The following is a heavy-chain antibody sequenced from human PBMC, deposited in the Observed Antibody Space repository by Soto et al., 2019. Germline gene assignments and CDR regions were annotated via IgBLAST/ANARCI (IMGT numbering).Heavy chain of an antibody. CDR3: ATGSAVVLPAFDY. Sequence: SETLSLTSTVSGGSVCSGRYYWSWIRQPPGKGLEWIGYIYYSGSTNYNPSLKSRVTISVDTSKNQFSLKLSSLRSEDTAVYYCATGSAVVLPAFDYCGEGTLVTVSS. CDR2: IYYSGST. J-gene: IGHJ4*02. D-gene: IGHD2-2*01. V-gene: IGHV4-61*01. CDR1: GGSVCSGRYY.